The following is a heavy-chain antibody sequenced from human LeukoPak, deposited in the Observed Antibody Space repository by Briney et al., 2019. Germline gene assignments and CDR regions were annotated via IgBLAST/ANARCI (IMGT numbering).Heavy chain of an antibody. D-gene: IGHD6-6*01. CDR1: GGSISSSSYY. J-gene: IGHJ6*03. Sequence: PSETLSLTCTASGGSISSSSYYWGWIRQPPGKGLEWIGSIYYSGSTYYNPSLKSRVTISVDTSKNQFSLKLSSVTAADTAVYYCASIAARPTYYYYYMDVWGKGTTVTVSS. CDR2: IYYSGST. CDR3: ASIAARPTYYYYYMDV. V-gene: IGHV4-39*01.